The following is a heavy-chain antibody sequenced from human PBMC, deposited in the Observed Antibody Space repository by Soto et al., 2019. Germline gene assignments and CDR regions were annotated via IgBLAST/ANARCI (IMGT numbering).Heavy chain of an antibody. V-gene: IGHV3-23*01. CDR1: GFTFSNNV. Sequence: GGSLSLSCATSGFTFSNNVMSWVRQAPGKGLDWVSGISGRGRNTYYADSVKGRFTISRDNSKNTVFLQMNSLRAEDTAVYYCAKNGLSDSPSAIDSWGQGTLVTVSS. CDR3: AKNGLSDSPSAIDS. D-gene: IGHD2-8*01. CDR2: ISGRGRNT. J-gene: IGHJ4*02.